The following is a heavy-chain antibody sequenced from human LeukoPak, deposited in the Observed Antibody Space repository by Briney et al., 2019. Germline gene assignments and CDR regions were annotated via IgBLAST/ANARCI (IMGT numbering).Heavy chain of an antibody. J-gene: IGHJ3*02. CDR3: AKGGSGSYSLDAFDI. Sequence: GGSLRLSCAASGFTFDDYAMHWVRQAPGKGLEWVSGIRWDSGTVGYADSVKGRFTISRDNAKNSLYLQMNSLRAEDMAFYYCAKGGSGSYSLDAFDIWGQGTMVTVSS. CDR2: IRWDSGTV. CDR1: GFTFDDYA. V-gene: IGHV3-9*03. D-gene: IGHD1-26*01.